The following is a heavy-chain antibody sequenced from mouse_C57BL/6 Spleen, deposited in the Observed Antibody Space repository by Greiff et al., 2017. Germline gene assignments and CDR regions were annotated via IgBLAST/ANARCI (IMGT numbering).Heavy chain of an antibody. CDR2: IYPGDGDT. D-gene: IGHD1-1*01. V-gene: IGHV1-82*01. CDR3: AGEWYCYGSSYVYWYFDV. CDR1: GYAFSSSW. J-gene: IGHJ1*03. Sequence: QVQLQQSGPELVKPGASVKISCKASGYAFSSSWMNWVKQRPGKGLEWIGRIYPGDGDTNYNGTFKGKDTLNADKSSSTAYMQLSGLTSENSAVYYCAGEWYCYGSSYVYWYFDVWGTGTTVTVSS.